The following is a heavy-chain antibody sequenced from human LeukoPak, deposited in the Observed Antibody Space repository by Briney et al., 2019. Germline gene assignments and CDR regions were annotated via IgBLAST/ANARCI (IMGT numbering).Heavy chain of an antibody. V-gene: IGHV3-7*01. CDR1: AFTFSSYW. D-gene: IGHD4-23*01. Sequence: GGSLRLSCEASAFTFSSYWMSWDRQAPGKGLEWVANMKEDGGEINYVDSVKGRFTISRDNAKNSLFLQMNSLRVEDTAVYYCARDRGYSTFDYWGQGTLVTVSS. CDR2: MKEDGGEI. J-gene: IGHJ4*02. CDR3: ARDRGYSTFDY.